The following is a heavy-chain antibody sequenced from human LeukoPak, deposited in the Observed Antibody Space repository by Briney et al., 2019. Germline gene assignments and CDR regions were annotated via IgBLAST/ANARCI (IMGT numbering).Heavy chain of an antibody. J-gene: IGHJ4*02. Sequence: SETLSLTCTVSGDSISNYYWSWIRQPPGKGLEWIGYIYYSGSTNYNPSLKSRVTISVDTSKNQFSLRLSSVTAADTAVYYCARGSQRWLQSPYDYWGQGTLVTVSS. CDR1: GDSISNYY. D-gene: IGHD5-24*01. CDR2: IYYSGST. V-gene: IGHV4-59*01. CDR3: ARGSQRWLQSPYDY.